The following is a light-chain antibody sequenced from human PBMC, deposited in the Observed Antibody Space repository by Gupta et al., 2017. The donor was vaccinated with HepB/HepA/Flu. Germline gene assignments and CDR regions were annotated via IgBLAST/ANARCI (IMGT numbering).Light chain of an antibody. V-gene: IGLV1-44*01. CDR2: TNT. J-gene: IGLJ3*02. CDR1: SSNIGSNT. CDR3: AAWDDSLNGVV. Sequence: QSVLSQPPSASWTPGQRVTISCSGSSSNIGSNTVNWYQQLPGTAPNLLIYTNTQRPSGVPDRFSGSKSVTSASLAVRGLQSEDEADYYCAAWDDSLNGVVFGGGTKLTVL.